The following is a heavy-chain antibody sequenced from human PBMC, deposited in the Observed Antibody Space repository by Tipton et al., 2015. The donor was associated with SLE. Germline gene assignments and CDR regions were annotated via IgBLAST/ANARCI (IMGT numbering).Heavy chain of an antibody. Sequence: SLRLSCAASGFTVSSNYMSWVRQAPGKGLEWVSYIRSSSSTMYYADSVKGRFTISRDNAKNSLYLQMNSLRAEDTAVYYCARLDRGSNDPFDYWGQGTLVTVSS. CDR2: IRSSSSTM. CDR3: ARLDRGSNDPFDY. V-gene: IGHV3-48*01. J-gene: IGHJ4*02. D-gene: IGHD1-26*01. CDR1: GFTVSSNY.